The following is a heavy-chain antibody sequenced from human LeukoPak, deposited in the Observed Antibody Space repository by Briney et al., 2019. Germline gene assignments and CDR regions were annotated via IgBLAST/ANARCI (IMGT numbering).Heavy chain of an antibody. Sequence: GGSLRLSCAASGFTFSSYSMNWVRQAPGKGLEWVSYISSSSSTIYYADSVKGRFTISRDNAKNSLYLQMNSLRTEDTAVYYCARPSAGEWFKGYFDYWGQGILVTVSS. J-gene: IGHJ4*02. CDR1: GFTFSSYS. CDR3: ARPSAGEWFKGYFDY. V-gene: IGHV3-48*04. CDR2: ISSSSSTI. D-gene: IGHD3-3*01.